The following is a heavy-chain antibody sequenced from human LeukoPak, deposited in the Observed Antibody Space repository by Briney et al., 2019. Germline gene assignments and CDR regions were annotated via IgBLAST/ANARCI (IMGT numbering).Heavy chain of an antibody. CDR3: AKGPLRGTAAAIDY. V-gene: IGHV3-30*18. CDR1: GFTFNNYG. D-gene: IGHD2-2*01. CDR2: ISYDGRNI. J-gene: IGHJ4*02. Sequence: GGSLRLSCAASGFTFNNYGMHWVRQAPGRGLEWVAVISYDGRNIHYPDSVKGRFTISRDISTDTLWLQMDSLRTEDTAVYYCAKGPLRGTAAAIDYWGQGTLVSVSS.